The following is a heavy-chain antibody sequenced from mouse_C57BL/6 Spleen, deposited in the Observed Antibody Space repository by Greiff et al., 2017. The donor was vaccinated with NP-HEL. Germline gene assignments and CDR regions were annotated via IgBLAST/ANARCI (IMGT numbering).Heavy chain of an antibody. J-gene: IGHJ3*01. Sequence: EVRLVESGGGLVKPGGSLKLSCAASGFTFSDYGMHWVRQAPEKGLEWVAYISSGSSTIYYADTVKGRFTISRDNAKNTLFLQMTSLRSEDTAMYYGAKPFYYEGGGWFAYWGQGTLVTVSA. CDR3: AKPFYYEGGGWFAY. CDR1: GFTFSDYG. V-gene: IGHV5-17*01. CDR2: ISSGSSTI. D-gene: IGHD2-4*01.